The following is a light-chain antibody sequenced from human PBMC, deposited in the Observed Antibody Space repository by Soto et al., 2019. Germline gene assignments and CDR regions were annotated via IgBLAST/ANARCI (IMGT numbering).Light chain of an antibody. Sequence: DIQMTQSPSSLSASVGDRVTITCRASQSIRSYLNWYQQKPGKAPKLLIYAASSLQSGVPSRFSCSGSGTDFPLTISRLQPEDFATYYCQQSYSTPPTFGGGAKVEIK. J-gene: IGKJ4*01. CDR3: QQSYSTPPT. V-gene: IGKV1-39*01. CDR2: AAS. CDR1: QSIRSY.